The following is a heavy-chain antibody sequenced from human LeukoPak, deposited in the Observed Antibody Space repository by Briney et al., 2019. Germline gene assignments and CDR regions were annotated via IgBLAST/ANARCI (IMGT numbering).Heavy chain of an antibody. D-gene: IGHD1-26*01. CDR1: GFTFSRYW. V-gene: IGHV3-74*01. J-gene: IGHJ4*02. Sequence: GGSLRLSCAASGFTFSRYWMFWVRQAPGKGLVWVSRINTDGTTTNYADSVKGRFTISRDNTKSTVYLQMNSLRPEDTAVYYCGKVRSLAIAGDYWGQGTLVTVSS. CDR2: INTDGTTT. CDR3: GKVRSLAIAGDY.